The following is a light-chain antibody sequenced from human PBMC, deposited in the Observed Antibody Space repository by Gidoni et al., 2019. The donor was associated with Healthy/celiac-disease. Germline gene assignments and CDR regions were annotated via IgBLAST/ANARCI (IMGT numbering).Light chain of an antibody. CDR3: QQYNSYSFT. V-gene: IGKV1-5*03. CDR1: QSISSW. CDR2: KAS. J-gene: IGKJ3*01. Sequence: DIQMTQSPSTLSASVGDRVTITCRASQSISSWLAWYQQKPGKAPKLLIYKASSLESGVPSRCSGSGSGTEFTLTISSLQPDDFANYYCQQYNSYSFTFXPXTKVDIK.